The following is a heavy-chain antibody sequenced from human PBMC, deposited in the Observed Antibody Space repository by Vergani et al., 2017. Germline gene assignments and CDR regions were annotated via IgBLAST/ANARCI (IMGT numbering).Heavy chain of an antibody. CDR3: ARRSGIVYDIFSGTKYFFDF. Sequence: VQLQESGPGLLKPSETLSLTCSVSGASISSYFWSWIRQPAGKGLEWLGRVHTDGTAYYNPSLRTRVRLSADLYQSQFPLKMTSLTAADTAVYFCARRSGIVYDIFSGTKYFFDFWGQGTLVTVSS. D-gene: IGHD3-9*01. CDR1: GASISSYF. V-gene: IGHV4-4*07. CDR2: VHTDGTA. J-gene: IGHJ4*02.